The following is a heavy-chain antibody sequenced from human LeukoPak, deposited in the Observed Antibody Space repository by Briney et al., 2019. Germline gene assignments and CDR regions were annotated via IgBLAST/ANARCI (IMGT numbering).Heavy chain of an antibody. D-gene: IGHD1-1*01. V-gene: IGHV6-1*01. CDR3: TRLIRGTTGTSDY. J-gene: IGHJ4*02. CDR2: TYYRSKWYS. Sequence: SQTLSLTCAISGDSVSSNNAAWNWIRQSPSRGLEWLGRTYYRSKWYSDYAVSVQSRIIINPDTSKNQFSLQLNSVTPEDTAVYYCTRLIRGTTGTSDYWGQGTHVTVSS. CDR1: GDSVSSNNAA.